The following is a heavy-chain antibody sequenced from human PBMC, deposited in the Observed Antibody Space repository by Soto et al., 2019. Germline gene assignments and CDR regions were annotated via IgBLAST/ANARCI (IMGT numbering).Heavy chain of an antibody. CDR2: IYYSGST. D-gene: IGHD1-26*01. CDR1: GGSISSGGCY. CDR3: ARVGAARYYYYYGMDV. Sequence: SETLSLTCTVSGGSISSGGCYWSWIHQHPGKGLEWIGYIYYSGSTYYNPSLKSRVTISVDTSKNQFSLKLSSVTAADTAVYYCARVGAARYYYYYGMDVWGQGTTVTVSS. V-gene: IGHV4-31*03. J-gene: IGHJ6*02.